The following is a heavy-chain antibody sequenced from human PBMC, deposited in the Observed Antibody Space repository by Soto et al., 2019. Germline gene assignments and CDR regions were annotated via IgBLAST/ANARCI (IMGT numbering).Heavy chain of an antibody. V-gene: IGHV3-21*01. Sequence: GGSLRLSCAASGFTFSSYSMNWVRQAPGKGLEWVSSISSSSSYIYYADSVKGRFTISRDNAKNSLYLQMNSLRAEDTAVYYCARGYRTTVTTRGYGMDVWGQGTTVTVSS. J-gene: IGHJ6*02. CDR2: ISSSSSYI. D-gene: IGHD4-4*01. CDR3: ARGYRTTVTTRGYGMDV. CDR1: GFTFSSYS.